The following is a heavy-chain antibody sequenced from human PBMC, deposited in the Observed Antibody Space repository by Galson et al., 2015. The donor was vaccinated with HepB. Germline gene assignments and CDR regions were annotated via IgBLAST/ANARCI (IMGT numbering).Heavy chain of an antibody. CDR2: VKEDGSEK. V-gene: IGHV3-7*03. J-gene: IGHJ4*02. Sequence: SLRLSCAASGFTFSSYWLSWVRQAPGKGLECVANVKEDGSEKYIVDSVKGRFTISRDNARNSLYLQMNSLRAEDTAVYYCARVRGDLYDPRTYYFDYWGQGTLVTVSS. CDR3: ARVRGDLYDPRTYYFDY. CDR1: GFTFSSYW. D-gene: IGHD3-10*01.